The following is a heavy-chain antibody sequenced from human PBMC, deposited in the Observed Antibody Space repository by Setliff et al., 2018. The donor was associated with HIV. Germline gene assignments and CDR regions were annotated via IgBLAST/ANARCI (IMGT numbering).Heavy chain of an antibody. D-gene: IGHD2-2*01. CDR3: ARVGYCSSTSCYDS. V-gene: IGHV3-21*01. CDR1: GFTFSTYS. J-gene: IGHJ4*02. Sequence: PGGSLRLSCEASGFTFSTYSMNWVRQAPGKGLEWVSSISRSSSDIYYADSVKGRFTVSRDNAKNSLYLQMNSLRAEDTAVYYCARVGYCSSTSCYDSWGQGTLVTVSS. CDR2: ISRSSSDI.